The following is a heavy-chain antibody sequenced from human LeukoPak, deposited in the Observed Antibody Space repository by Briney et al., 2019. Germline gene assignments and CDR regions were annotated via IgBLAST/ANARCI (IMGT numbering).Heavy chain of an antibody. CDR3: ARDCSGGSCYDY. J-gene: IGHJ4*02. CDR1: YGSISSSSYY. V-gene: IGHV4-39*02. Sequence: PSETLSLTCTVSYGSISSSSYYWGWIRQPPGKGLEWIGSLYYSGSTYYNPSLKSRVTISVDTSKNQFSLKLSSVTAADTAVYYCARDCSGGSCYDYWGQGTLVTVSS. D-gene: IGHD2-15*01. CDR2: LYYSGST.